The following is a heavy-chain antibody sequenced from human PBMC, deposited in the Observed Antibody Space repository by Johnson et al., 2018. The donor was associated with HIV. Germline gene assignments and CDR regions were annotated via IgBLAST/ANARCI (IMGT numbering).Heavy chain of an antibody. D-gene: IGHD6-13*01. V-gene: IGHV3-30*02. J-gene: IGHJ3*02. CDR1: GFTFSSYG. Sequence: VQLVESGGGVVQPGGSLRLSCAASGFTFSSYGMHWVRQAPGKGLEWVAFIRYDGSNKYYAYSVKGRFTISRDNSKNTLYLQMNSLRAEDTAVYYCARVEGGSSSNAFDSWGQGTMVTVSS. CDR3: ARVEGGSSSNAFDS. CDR2: IRYDGSNK.